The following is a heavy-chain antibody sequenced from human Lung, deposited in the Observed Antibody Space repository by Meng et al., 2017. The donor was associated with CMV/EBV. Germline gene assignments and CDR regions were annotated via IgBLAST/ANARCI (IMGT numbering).Heavy chain of an antibody. V-gene: IGHV4-59*08. CDR1: GGSISTYY. J-gene: IGHJ4*02. CDR2: NYYSGST. Sequence: QVLRHEWVPGLVKPSETLSLTCAGSGGSISTYYWSWIRQPPGKGLEWIGNNYYSGSTNYNPSLASRVTISVDSSKNQFSLKLSSVTAADTAVYYCARHQNGGTYPLDYWGQGTLVTVSS. D-gene: IGHD3-16*02. CDR3: ARHQNGGTYPLDY.